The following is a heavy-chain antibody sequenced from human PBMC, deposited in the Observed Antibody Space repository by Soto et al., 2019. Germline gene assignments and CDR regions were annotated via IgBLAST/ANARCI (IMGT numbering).Heavy chain of an antibody. V-gene: IGHV1-69*01. CDR1: GDLFNNYA. CDR2: ISPLFSTT. CDR3: AASSSVAAAGYFKF. J-gene: IGHJ4*02. Sequence: QVQLVQSGAEVKEPWSSVKVSCQATGDLFNNYAFHWVRQAPGPGLEGMGRISPLFSTTNYAQKVQGSVTIVADELTTIVYLEVSNLESEDTAMYYWAASSSVAAAGYFKFWGQGTLVTVS. D-gene: IGHD6-13*01.